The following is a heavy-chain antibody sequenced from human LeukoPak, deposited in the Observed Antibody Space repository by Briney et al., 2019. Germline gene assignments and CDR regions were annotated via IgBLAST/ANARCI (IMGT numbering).Heavy chain of an antibody. D-gene: IGHD5-12*01. CDR1: GGSISSGSYY. CDR2: IYTSGST. V-gene: IGHV4-61*02. Sequence: SQTLSLTCTVSGGSISSGSYYWSWIRQPAGKGLEWIGRIYTSGSTYYNPSLKSRVTISVDTSKNQFSLKLSPVTAADTAVYYCARGARSSDYWGQGTLVTVSS. CDR3: ARGARSSDY. J-gene: IGHJ4*02.